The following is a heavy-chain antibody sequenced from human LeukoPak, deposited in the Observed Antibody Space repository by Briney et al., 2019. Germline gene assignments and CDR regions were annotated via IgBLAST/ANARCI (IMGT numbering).Heavy chain of an antibody. Sequence: PSETLSLTCTVSGASISSYYWSWIRQPPGKGLDWIGDIYYSGSIKCNPSLKSRVTMSVDTSKNQFSLKLSSVTAADTAIYYCARENPSGYYNRPIDYWGQGTLVTVSS. D-gene: IGHD3-22*01. CDR2: IYYSGSI. J-gene: IGHJ4*02. V-gene: IGHV4-59*01. CDR1: GASISSYY. CDR3: ARENPSGYYNRPIDY.